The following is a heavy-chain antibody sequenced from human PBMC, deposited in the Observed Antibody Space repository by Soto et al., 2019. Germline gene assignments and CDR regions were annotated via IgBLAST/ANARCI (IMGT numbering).Heavy chain of an antibody. J-gene: IGHJ6*02. V-gene: IGHV4-34*01. CDR1: GGSFNGYY. Sequence: PETLSLTCAVYGGSFNGYYWRSVRQPPGKRLEWIGEINHSGSTNYNPSLNSRVTISVDTSKNQFSLKLSSVTAADTAVYYCARAGSYDVFGTYYYGMDVWGQGITVTVSS. D-gene: IGHD1-26*01. CDR3: ARAGSYDVFGTYYYGMDV. CDR2: INHSGST.